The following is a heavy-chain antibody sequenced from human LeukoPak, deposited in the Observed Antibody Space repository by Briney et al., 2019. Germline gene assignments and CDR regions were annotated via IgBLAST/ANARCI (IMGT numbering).Heavy chain of an antibody. D-gene: IGHD3-22*01. CDR2: IVPIFGTA. V-gene: IGHV1-69*13. CDR1: GGTFSSYA. J-gene: IGHJ1*01. CDR3: ARLDYYDSSGYPH. Sequence: PVKVSCKASGGTFSSYAISWVRQAPGQGLEWMGGIVPIFGTANYAQKFQGRVTLTADESTSTAYMELSSLRSEDTAVYYCARLDYYDSSGYPHWGQGTLVTVSS.